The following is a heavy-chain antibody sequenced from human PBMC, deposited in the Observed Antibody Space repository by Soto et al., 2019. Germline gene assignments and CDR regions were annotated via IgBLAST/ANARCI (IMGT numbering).Heavy chain of an antibody. J-gene: IGHJ6*02. CDR2: TYYRSKWYN. CDR1: GDSVSSNSAA. V-gene: IGHV6-1*01. CDR3: AREAPSLWFGELLHIYYYYGMDV. Sequence: SQTLSLTCAISGDSVSSNSAAWNWIRQSPSRGLEWLGRTYYRSKWYNDYAVSVKSRIAINPDTSKNQFSLQLNSVTPEDTAVYYCAREAPSLWFGELLHIYYYYGMDVWGQATKVTVS. D-gene: IGHD3-10*01.